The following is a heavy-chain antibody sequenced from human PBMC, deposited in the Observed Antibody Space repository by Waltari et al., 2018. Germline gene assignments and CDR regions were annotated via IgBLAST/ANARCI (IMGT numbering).Heavy chain of an antibody. CDR2: IYYSGST. D-gene: IGHD3-10*01. V-gene: IGHV4-31*02. Sequence: SWIRQHPGKGLEWIGYIYYSGSTYYNPSLKSRVTISVDTSKNQFSLKLSSVTAADTAVYYCARGISVVQGVNYYYYGMDVWGQGTTVTVSS. J-gene: IGHJ6*02. CDR3: ARGISVVQGVNYYYYGMDV.